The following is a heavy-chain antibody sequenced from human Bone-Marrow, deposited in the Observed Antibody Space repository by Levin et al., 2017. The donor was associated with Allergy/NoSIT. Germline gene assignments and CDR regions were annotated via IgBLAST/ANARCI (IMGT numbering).Heavy chain of an antibody. D-gene: IGHD2-2*01. Sequence: SVKVSCKASGGTFSSFAISWVRQAPGQGLEWMGGIIPIFSPPNYAQKFQDRVTITADESTTTAYMELSSLRSEDTAVYYCASSCISSGCYGVGGNYYYYMDVWGNGTTVTVSS. J-gene: IGHJ6*03. V-gene: IGHV1-69*13. CDR1: GGTFSSFA. CDR2: IIPIFSPP. CDR3: ASSCISSGCYGVGGNYYYYMDV.